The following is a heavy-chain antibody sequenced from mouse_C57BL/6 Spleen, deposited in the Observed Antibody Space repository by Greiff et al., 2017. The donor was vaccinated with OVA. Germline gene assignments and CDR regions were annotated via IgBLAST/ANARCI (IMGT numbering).Heavy chain of an antibody. V-gene: IGHV1-4*01. CDR3: ASTGPPASTVIPYDY. D-gene: IGHD1-1*01. J-gene: IGHJ2*01. CDR2: INPSSGYT. Sequence: VQLQQPGAELARPGASVKMSCKASGYTFTSYTMHWVKQRPGQGLEWIGYINPSSGYTKYNQKFKDKATLTADQSSSTADMQLSSLTTDDSAVYYCASTGPPASTVIPYDYWGQGTTLTVSS. CDR1: GYTFTSYT.